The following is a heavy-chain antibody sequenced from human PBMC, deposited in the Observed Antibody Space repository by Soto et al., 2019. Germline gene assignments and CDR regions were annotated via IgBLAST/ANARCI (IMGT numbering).Heavy chain of an antibody. D-gene: IGHD2-21*02. V-gene: IGHV1-46*01. CDR3: ARNRPRNVVVTAIYYYGMDV. Sequence: ASVKVSCKASGYTLTSYYMHWVRQAPGQGLHWMGMINPSGGSTSYAQKFQGRVTMTRDTSTSTVYMELSSLRSEDTAVYYCARNRPRNVVVTAIYYYGMDVWGQGTTVTVSS. J-gene: IGHJ6*02. CDR2: INPSGGST. CDR1: GYTLTSYY.